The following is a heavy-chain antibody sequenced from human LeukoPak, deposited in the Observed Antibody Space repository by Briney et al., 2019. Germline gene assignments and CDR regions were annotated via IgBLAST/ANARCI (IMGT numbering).Heavy chain of an antibody. CDR1: GGSISSSSYY. J-gene: IGHJ4*02. D-gene: IGHD6-6*01. V-gene: IGHV4-39*01. CDR3: ARGRLWSSIAGYDY. CDR2: IYYSGST. Sequence: SETLSLTCTVSGGSISSSSYYWGWIRQPPGKGLEWIGSIYYSGSTYYNPSLKSRVTISVDTSKNQFSLKLSSVTAADTAVYYCARGRLWSSIAGYDYWGQGTLVTVSS.